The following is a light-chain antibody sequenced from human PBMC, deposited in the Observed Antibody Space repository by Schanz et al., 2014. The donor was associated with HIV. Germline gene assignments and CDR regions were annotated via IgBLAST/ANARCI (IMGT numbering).Light chain of an antibody. Sequence: QSVLTQPPSVSGAPGQRVTISCTGSSSNIGAGYDVHWYKQLPETAPKLLIFADHQRPSEIPDRISASKTGTSATLAIVGLQTGDEADYYCGTWDTSLNVVVFGGGTKLTVL. J-gene: IGLJ2*01. CDR3: GTWDTSLNVVV. V-gene: IGLV1-51*01. CDR1: SSNIGAGYD. CDR2: ADH.